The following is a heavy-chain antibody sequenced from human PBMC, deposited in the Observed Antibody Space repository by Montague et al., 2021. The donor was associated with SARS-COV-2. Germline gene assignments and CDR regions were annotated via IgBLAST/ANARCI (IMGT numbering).Heavy chain of an antibody. V-gene: IGHV3-33*01. CDR1: GFTFSSYG. J-gene: IGHJ6*02. CDR3: ARDSSSGSDWYYYYGMDV. CDR2: IWYDGSKN. Sequence: SLRLSCAASGFTFSSYGLHWVRQAPGKGLEWVAIIWYDGSKNYYADSVKGRFTISRDNSKNTPYLQMNILRAEDTAVYYCARDSSSGSDWYYYYGMDVWAKGPRSPSP. D-gene: IGHD6-13*01.